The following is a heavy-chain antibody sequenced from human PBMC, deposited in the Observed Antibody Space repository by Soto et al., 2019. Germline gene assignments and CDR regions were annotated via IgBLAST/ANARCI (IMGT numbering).Heavy chain of an antibody. V-gene: IGHV3-9*01. Sequence: GGSLRLSGAASGFTFDDYSMHWVRQAPWKGLEWVSGISWNSVSIGYADSVKGRFTISRDNANNSLYLQMNSLRAEDTALYYCAKDITTGGPGSYFFDYLGQGTLLAVSP. J-gene: IGHJ4*02. CDR3: AKDITTGGPGSYFFDY. CDR1: GFTFDDYS. D-gene: IGHD3-10*01. CDR2: ISWNSVSI.